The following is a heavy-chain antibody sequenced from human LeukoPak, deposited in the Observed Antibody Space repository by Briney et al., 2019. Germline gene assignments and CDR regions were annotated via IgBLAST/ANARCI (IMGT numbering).Heavy chain of an antibody. CDR3: ARDRGDYYDSSGPLDY. V-gene: IGHV3-30-3*01. CDR2: ISYDGSNK. CDR1: GFTFSSYA. D-gene: IGHD3-22*01. J-gene: IGHJ4*02. Sequence: PGGSLRLSCAASGFTFSSYAMRWVRQAPGKGLEWVAVISYDGSNKYYADSVKGRFTISRDNSKNTLYLQMNSLRAEDTAVYYCARDRGDYYDSSGPLDYWGQGTLVTVSS.